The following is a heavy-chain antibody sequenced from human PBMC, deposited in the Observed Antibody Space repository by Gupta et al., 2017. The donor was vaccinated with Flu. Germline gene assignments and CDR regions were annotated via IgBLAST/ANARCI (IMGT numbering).Heavy chain of an antibody. CDR2: IFTRCGTR. CDR1: GGSLSGYS. Sequence: QVQLVQSGAEVKKSGSSVRVSCKTVGGSLSGYSIRWVRQAPGHGLEWMGGIFTRCGTRKYAEMFQDRVTIGADKSTGEVYMDMRSLRPEDTAVDEGALKMEGYHYDWNVWGPGTKGTVSS. V-gene: IGHV1-69*06. CDR3: ALKMEGYHYDWNV. J-gene: IGHJ6*02. D-gene: IGHD5-12*01.